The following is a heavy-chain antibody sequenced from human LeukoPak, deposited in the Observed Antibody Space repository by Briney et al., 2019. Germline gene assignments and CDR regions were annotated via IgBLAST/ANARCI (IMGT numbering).Heavy chain of an antibody. V-gene: IGHV3-15*01. Sequence: PGGSPRLSFAASGITFSNVLIRGGPPGPRERLGWVGGIYRSTNCDNEHYGAPVKGRFNMSRDDSKNTLYLQMNSLKPEDTAVYYCTTYSSGSCPLWGQGTLVTVSS. CDR2: IYRSTNCDNE. J-gene: IGHJ4*02. CDR1: GITFSNVL. D-gene: IGHD6-19*01. CDR3: TTYSSGSCPL.